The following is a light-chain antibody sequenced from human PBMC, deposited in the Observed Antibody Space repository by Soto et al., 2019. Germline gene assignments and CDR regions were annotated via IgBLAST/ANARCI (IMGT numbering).Light chain of an antibody. J-gene: IGKJ4*01. V-gene: IGKV3-20*01. CDR1: QSVSSSY. Sequence: EVVLTHSPGTLSLSPRERATRSCRASQSVSSSYLAGDQQKPDQAPRFLIYGASCRATGTPDRFSGSGSGTDSTITIRRLGPEDFPVYYCQQYASSPLTFGGGNKGAIK. CDR3: QQYASSPLT. CDR2: GAS.